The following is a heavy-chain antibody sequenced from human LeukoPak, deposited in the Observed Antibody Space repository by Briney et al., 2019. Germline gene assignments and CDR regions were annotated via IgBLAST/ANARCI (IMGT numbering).Heavy chain of an antibody. J-gene: IGHJ5*01. Sequence: SETLSLTCTVSDDSIISNSVFCAWIRQPPGRGLEWIGTINYRGSTYFKSSLKTRVSMSVDTSNNLFSLTLTSVTAADTAVYYCARHSYQLGLGNWFDSWGQGTLVSVSS. V-gene: IGHV4-39*01. CDR1: DDSIISNSVF. CDR3: ARHSYQLGLGNWFDS. D-gene: IGHD2-2*01. CDR2: INYRGST.